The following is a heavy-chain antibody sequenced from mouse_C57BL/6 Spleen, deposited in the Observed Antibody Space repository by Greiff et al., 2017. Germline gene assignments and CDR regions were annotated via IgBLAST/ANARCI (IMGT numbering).Heavy chain of an antibody. CDR1: GYTFTSYW. CDR2: IDPSDSYT. V-gene: IGHV1-50*01. CDR3: ARSGYDLFAY. J-gene: IGHJ3*01. D-gene: IGHD3-1*01. Sequence: QVQLQQPGAELVKPGASVKLSCKASGYTFTSYWMQWVKQRPGQGLEWIGEIDPSDSYTNYNQKFKGKATLTVDTSSSTAYMQLSSLTSEDSAVYYCARSGYDLFAYSGEGTLVTVS.